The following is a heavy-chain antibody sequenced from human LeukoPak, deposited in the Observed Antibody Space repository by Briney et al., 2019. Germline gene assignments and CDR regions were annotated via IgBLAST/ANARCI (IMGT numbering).Heavy chain of an antibody. CDR3: ARRASTERGHSYGLDY. V-gene: IGHV3-53*01. Sequence: GGSLRLSCAASGFTVSSNYMSWVRQAPGKGLEWVSVIYSGGSTYYADSVKGRFTISRDNAKNSLYLQMSSLRAEDTAVYFCARRASTERGHSYGLDYWGQGALVTVSS. D-gene: IGHD5-18*01. J-gene: IGHJ4*02. CDR2: IYSGGST. CDR1: GFTVSSNY.